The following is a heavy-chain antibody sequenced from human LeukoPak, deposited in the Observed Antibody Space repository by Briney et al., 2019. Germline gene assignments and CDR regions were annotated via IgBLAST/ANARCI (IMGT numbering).Heavy chain of an antibody. Sequence: SQTLSLTCAISGDGLASNSAAWNWIRQSPSRGLEWLGRTYYRSRWHNDYAVSVKSRIIINPDTSKNQFSLQLNSVTPEDTAVYYCVRDTMVRGEFDYWGQGTLVDVSS. D-gene: IGHD3-10*01. J-gene: IGHJ4*02. CDR2: TYYRSRWHN. CDR3: VRDTMVRGEFDY. CDR1: GDGLASNSAA. V-gene: IGHV6-1*01.